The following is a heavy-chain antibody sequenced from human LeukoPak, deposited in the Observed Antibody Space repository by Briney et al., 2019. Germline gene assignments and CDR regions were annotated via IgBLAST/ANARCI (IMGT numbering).Heavy chain of an antibody. J-gene: IGHJ4*02. CDR2: INHSGST. V-gene: IGHV4-34*01. Sequence: SETLSLTCAVYGGSFSGYYWSWIRQPPGKGLEWIGEINHSGSTNYNPSLKRRVTISVDTSKNQFSLKLSSVTAADTAVYYCATRYCSSTSCYTFAYWGQGTLVTVSS. D-gene: IGHD2-2*02. CDR1: GGSFSGYY. CDR3: ATRYCSSTSCYTFAY.